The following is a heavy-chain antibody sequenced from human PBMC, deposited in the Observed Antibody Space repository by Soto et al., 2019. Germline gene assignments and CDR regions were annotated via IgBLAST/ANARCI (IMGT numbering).Heavy chain of an antibody. CDR3: AREIDGIDV. CDR2: ISYDGSNK. Sequence: GGSLRLSCAASGFTFSSYAMHWVRQAPGKGLEWVAVISYDGSNKYYADSVKGRFTISRDNSKNTLYLQMNSLRAEDTAADYCAREIDGIDVWGKGSTVTVSS. J-gene: IGHJ6*04. CDR1: GFTFSSYA. V-gene: IGHV3-30-3*01.